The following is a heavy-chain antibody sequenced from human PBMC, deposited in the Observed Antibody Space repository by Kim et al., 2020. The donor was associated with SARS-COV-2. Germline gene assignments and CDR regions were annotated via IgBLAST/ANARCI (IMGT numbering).Heavy chain of an antibody. D-gene: IGHD3-10*01. CDR3: ARDRMVRGVSYYYYYGMDV. Sequence: GRFTIYRDNAKNSLYLQMNSLRAEDTAVYYCARDRMVRGVSYYYYYGMDVWGQGTTVTVSS. J-gene: IGHJ6*02. V-gene: IGHV3-11*01.